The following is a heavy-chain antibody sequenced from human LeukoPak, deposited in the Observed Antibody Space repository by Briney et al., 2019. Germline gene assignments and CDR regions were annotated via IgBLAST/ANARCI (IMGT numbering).Heavy chain of an antibody. Sequence: ASVKVSCKASGYTYTSYYMHWVRQAPGQGPEWMGWINPNSGGTNYAQKFQGWVIMTRDTSISTAYMELSRLRSDDTAVYYCARDAHPGRITMIVVGSNYYYGMDVWGQGTTVTVSS. V-gene: IGHV1-2*04. CDR2: INPNSGGT. CDR1: GYTYTSYY. D-gene: IGHD3-22*01. J-gene: IGHJ6*02. CDR3: ARDAHPGRITMIVVGSNYYYGMDV.